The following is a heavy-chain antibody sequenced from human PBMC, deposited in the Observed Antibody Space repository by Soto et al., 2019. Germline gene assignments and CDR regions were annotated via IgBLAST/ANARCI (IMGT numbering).Heavy chain of an antibody. V-gene: IGHV3-53*02. Sequence: QLVETGGGLIQPGTSLTLSCAASGFSVSRNYMTWVRQAPGKGLEWVSFVYSGGATFYADSVKGRFILSRDDSQNTMYLQMNNLRAEDTAVYYCARVPVRLWCRGTLVTVAS. J-gene: IGHJ4*02. CDR3: ARVPVRL. CDR2: VYSGGAT. D-gene: IGHD4-17*01. CDR1: GFSVSRNY.